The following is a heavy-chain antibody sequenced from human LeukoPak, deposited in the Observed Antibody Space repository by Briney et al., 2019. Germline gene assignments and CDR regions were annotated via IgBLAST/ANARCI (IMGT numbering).Heavy chain of an antibody. D-gene: IGHD2-2*01. CDR1: GASMDSYY. J-gene: IGHJ5*02. CDR3: ARDLLVPGVMSRVDP. CDR2: MYTTGSS. V-gene: IGHV4-4*07. Sequence: SETLSLTCTVSGASMDSYYWSWIRQPAGKGLEWIGRMYTTGSSYYNPSLKSRVTMSVDTSKNQFSLKLRSVTAADTAVYYCARDLLVPGVMSRVDPWGQGTLVTVYS.